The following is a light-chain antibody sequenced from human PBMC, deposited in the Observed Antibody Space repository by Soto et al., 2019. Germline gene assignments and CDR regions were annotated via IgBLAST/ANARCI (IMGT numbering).Light chain of an antibody. CDR1: SNDVGGYEY. CDR2: AVT. J-gene: IGLJ2*01. CDR3: TSYTNSNTYVV. V-gene: IGLV2-14*03. Sequence: QSALTQPASVSGSPGQSITISCTGTSNDVGGYEYVSWYQYHPGKGPRLMVYAVTNRPSGVSNRFSGPRSGNTASLTISGLRAEDEADYYCTSYTNSNTYVVFGGGTKLTVL.